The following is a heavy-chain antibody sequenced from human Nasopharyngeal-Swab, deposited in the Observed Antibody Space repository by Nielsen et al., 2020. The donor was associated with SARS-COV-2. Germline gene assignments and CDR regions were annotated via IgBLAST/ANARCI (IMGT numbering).Heavy chain of an antibody. Sequence: ASVKVSCKTSGYTFSTYNINWVRQAPGQGFEWMGWMNPDSSNTGYAKRFQGRVTMTRDTSLNTAYMELTSLTSEDTATYFCARGTKFGRIYSLDPWGQGTLVTVSS. CDR2: MNPDSSNT. D-gene: IGHD3/OR15-3a*01. J-gene: IGHJ5*02. CDR1: GYTFSTYN. V-gene: IGHV1-8*01. CDR3: ARGTKFGRIYSLDP.